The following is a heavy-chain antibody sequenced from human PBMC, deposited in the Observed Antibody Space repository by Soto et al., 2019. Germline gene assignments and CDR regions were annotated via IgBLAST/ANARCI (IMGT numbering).Heavy chain of an antibody. CDR3: ARGEDDIVLVPAASNWFDP. V-gene: IGHV4-30-2*05. D-gene: IGHD2-2*01. CDR2: IYHSGST. CDR1: GGSISSGGYS. J-gene: IGHJ5*02. Sequence: PSETLSLTCAVSGGSISSGGYSWSWIRQPPGKGLEWIGYIYHSGSTYYNPSLKSRVTISVDTSKNQFSLKLSSVTAADTAVYYCARGEDDIVLVPAASNWFDPWGQGTRVTVAS.